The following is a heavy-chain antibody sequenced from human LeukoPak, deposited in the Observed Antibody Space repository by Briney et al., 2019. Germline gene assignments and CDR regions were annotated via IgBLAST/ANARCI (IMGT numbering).Heavy chain of an antibody. D-gene: IGHD6-13*01. Sequence: SETLSLTCTVSGGSFSSYYWSWIRQPPGKGLKWIGFVHHSGSTNYSPSLRSRVTISADTSKNQFSLKLSSVTAADTAVYYCARVGGSSSIYWSFDLWGRGSLVTVSS. J-gene: IGHJ2*01. V-gene: IGHV4-59*01. CDR3: ARVGGSSSIYWSFDL. CDR1: GGSFSSYY. CDR2: VHHSGST.